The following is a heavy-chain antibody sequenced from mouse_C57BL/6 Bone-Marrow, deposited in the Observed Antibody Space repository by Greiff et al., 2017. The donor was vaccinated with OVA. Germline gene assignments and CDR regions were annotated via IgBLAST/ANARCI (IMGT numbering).Heavy chain of an antibody. V-gene: IGHV2-9-1*01. CDR2: IWTGGGT. D-gene: IGHD1-1*01. CDR1: GFSLTSYA. CDR3: ARITTVVATDYFDY. Sequence: VQLVESGPGLVAPSQSLSITCTVSGFSLTSYAISWVRQPPGKGLEWLGVIWTGGGTNYNSALKSRLSISKDNSKSQVFLKMNSLQTDDTARYYCARITTVVATDYFDYWGQGTTLTVSS. J-gene: IGHJ2*01.